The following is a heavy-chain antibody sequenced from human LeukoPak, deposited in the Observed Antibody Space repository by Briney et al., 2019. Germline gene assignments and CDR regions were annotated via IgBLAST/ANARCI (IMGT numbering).Heavy chain of an antibody. CDR3: ARDLAQNYYGSGSYYKWNAFDI. CDR2: INPSGGST. J-gene: IGHJ3*02. D-gene: IGHD3-10*01. V-gene: IGHV1-46*01. Sequence: ASVKVSCKVSGYTFTSYYMHWVRQAPGQGLEWMGIINPSGGSTSYAQKFQGRVTMTRDTSTSTVYMELSSLRSEDTAVYYCARDLAQNYYGSGSYYKWNAFDIWGQGTMVTVSS. CDR1: GYTFTSYY.